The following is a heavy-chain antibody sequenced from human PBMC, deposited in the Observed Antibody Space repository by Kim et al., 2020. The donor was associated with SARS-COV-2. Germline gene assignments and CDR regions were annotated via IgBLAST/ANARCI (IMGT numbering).Heavy chain of an antibody. D-gene: IGHD1-26*01. CDR1: GDSINSNSHS. CDR2: IFLHGTT. J-gene: IGHJ4*02. Sequence: SETLSLTCTVSGDSINSNSHSWCWIRQSHGKGLEWPGTIFLHGTTSSNPSLIGRITFSVDTSKSQFSLPLSSVTASDTDIYYCAGLAVVGWPTRDYWGQGPLVTVSS. CDR3: AGLAVVGWPTRDY. V-gene: IGHV4-39*01.